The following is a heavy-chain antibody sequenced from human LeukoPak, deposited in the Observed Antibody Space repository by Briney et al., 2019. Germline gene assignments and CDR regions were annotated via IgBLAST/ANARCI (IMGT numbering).Heavy chain of an antibody. CDR2: ISGSGTST. CDR3: AKGSARTRYYFDY. J-gene: IGHJ4*02. Sequence: GGSLRLSCAASGFSFSSYGMSWVRQAVGKGLEWVSGISGSGTSTYYAESVKGRFTISRDNSKNTLYLQMNSLRAEDTAVYFCAKGSARTRYYFDYWGQGTLVTVSS. D-gene: IGHD1-14*01. V-gene: IGHV3-23*01. CDR1: GFSFSSYG.